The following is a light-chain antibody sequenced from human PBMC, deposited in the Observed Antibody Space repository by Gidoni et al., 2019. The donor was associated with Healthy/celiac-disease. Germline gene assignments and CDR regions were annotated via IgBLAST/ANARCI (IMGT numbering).Light chain of an antibody. CDR2: VAS. J-gene: IGKJ4*01. CDR3: QHFGN. Sequence: EIVLTQSPGTLSLYPGQSATLSCRASQSISSSQLAWYQQKPGQAPRPLMYVASSRATGIPDRFSGSGSVTDFTLTISRLEPEDFAVYYCQHFGNVGGGTKVE. V-gene: IGKV3-20*01. CDR1: QSISSSQ.